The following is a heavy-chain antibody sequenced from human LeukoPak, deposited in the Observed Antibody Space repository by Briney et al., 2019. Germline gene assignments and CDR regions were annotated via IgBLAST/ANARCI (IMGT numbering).Heavy chain of an antibody. V-gene: IGHV1-46*01. J-gene: IGHJ4*02. Sequence: GASVKVSCKASGYTFTSYYIHWVRQAPGQGLEWMGIINPSGGSTSYAQKFQGRVTMTRDTSTSTVYMELSSLRSEDTAVYYCASSSSGSPLIDYWGQGTLVTVSS. D-gene: IGHD6-6*01. CDR3: ASSSSGSPLIDY. CDR2: INPSGGST. CDR1: GYTFTSYY.